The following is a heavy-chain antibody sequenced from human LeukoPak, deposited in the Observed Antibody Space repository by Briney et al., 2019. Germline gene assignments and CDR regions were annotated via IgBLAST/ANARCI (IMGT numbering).Heavy chain of an antibody. V-gene: IGHV1-2*02. Sequence: ASVKVSCKASGYTFTGYYMHWVRQAPGQGLEWMGWINPNSGGTNYAQKFQGRVTMTRDTSISTAYMELSRLRSDDTAVYYCARFHTSSWFFDSWGQGILVTVSS. CDR1: GYTFTGYY. D-gene: IGHD6-13*01. J-gene: IGHJ4*02. CDR2: INPNSGGT. CDR3: ARFHTSSWFFDS.